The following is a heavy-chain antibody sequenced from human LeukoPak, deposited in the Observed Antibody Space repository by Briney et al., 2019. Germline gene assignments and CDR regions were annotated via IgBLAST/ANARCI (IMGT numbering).Heavy chain of an antibody. CDR3: AKEGSGSYYSSYYFDY. Sequence: PGGSLRLSCAASGFTFSSYAMSWVRQAPGKGLEWVSAISGSGGSTYYADSVKGRFTISRDNSKNTLYLQMNSLRAEDTAVYYCAKEGSGSYYSSYYFDYWGQGTLVTVSS. CDR2: ISGSGGST. J-gene: IGHJ4*02. D-gene: IGHD1-26*01. V-gene: IGHV3-23*01. CDR1: GFTFSSYA.